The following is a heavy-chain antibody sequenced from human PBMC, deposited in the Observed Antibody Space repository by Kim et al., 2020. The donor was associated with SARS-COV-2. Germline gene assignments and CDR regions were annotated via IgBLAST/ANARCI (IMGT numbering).Heavy chain of an antibody. CDR1: GFTFSSYW. D-gene: IGHD3-3*01. V-gene: IGHV3-7*01. CDR2: INKDGSEK. CDR3: AGDSRITIFGVVINTSTFDY. Sequence: GGSLRLSCAASGFTFSSYWMSWVRQAPGKGLEWVANINKDGSEKYYVDSVKGRFTISRDNAKNSLYLQMNSLRAEDTAVYYCAGDSRITIFGVVINTSTFDYWGQGTLVTVSS. J-gene: IGHJ4*02.